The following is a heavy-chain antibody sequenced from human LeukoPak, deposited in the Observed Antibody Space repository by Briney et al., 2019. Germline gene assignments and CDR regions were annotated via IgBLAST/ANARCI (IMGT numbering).Heavy chain of an antibody. D-gene: IGHD3-3*01. J-gene: IGHJ6*03. CDR1: GGSISSYC. V-gene: IGHV4-59*01. Sequence: PSETLSLTCSVSGGSISSYCWSWIRQPPGKGLEWIGYIYYSGSTNYNPSLKSRVTISVDTSKNQFSLKLSSVTAADTAVYYCARLFTIFGVVTPYYYYMDVWGKGTTVTVSS. CDR2: IYYSGST. CDR3: ARLFTIFGVVTPYYYYMDV.